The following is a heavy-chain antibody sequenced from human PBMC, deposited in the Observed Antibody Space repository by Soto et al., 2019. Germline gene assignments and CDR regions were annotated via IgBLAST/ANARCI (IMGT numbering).Heavy chain of an antibody. CDR2: TYYRSKWYN. V-gene: IGHV6-1*01. D-gene: IGHD3-9*01. CDR3: ARDYKYYDILTGYRVVYYFDY. J-gene: IGHJ4*02. Sequence: SQTLSLTCAISGDSVSSNSAAWNWIRQSPSRGLEWLGRTYYRSKWYNDYAVSVKSRITINPDTSKNQFSLQLSSVAAADTAVYYCARDYKYYDILTGYRVVYYFDYWGQGTLVTVSS. CDR1: GDSVSSNSAA.